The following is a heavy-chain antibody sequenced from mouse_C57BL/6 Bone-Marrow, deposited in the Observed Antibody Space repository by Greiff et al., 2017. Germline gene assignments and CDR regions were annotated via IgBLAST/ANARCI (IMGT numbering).Heavy chain of an antibody. D-gene: IGHD1-1*01. V-gene: IGHV14-4*01. J-gene: IGHJ3*01. CDR3: SGTLFAY. CDR1: GFNIKDDY. Sequence: EVKVEESGAELVRPGASVKLSCTASGFNIKDDYMHWVKQRPEQGLEWIGWIDPENGDTEYASKFQGKATITADTSSNTAYLQLSSLTSEDTAVYYCSGTLFAYWGQGTLVTVSA. CDR2: IDPENGDT.